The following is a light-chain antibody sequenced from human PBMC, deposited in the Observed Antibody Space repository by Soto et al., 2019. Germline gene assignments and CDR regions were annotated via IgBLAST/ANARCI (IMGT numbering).Light chain of an antibody. CDR1: QSVSSSY. CDR2: GAS. CDR3: QQYGSSPPLT. Sequence: EIVLTQSPGTLSLSPGERATLSCRASQSVSSSYLAWYQQKPGQAPRLLIYGASSRATGIPDRFSGSESGTDFTLTLSRLEPEDFAVYYCQQYGSSPPLTFGGATKVDIK. J-gene: IGKJ4*01. V-gene: IGKV3-20*01.